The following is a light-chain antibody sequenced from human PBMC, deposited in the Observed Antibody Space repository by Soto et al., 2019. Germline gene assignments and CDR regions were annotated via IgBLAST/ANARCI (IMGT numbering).Light chain of an antibody. CDR1: QSVSSN. CDR3: QQYSLWPKT. CDR2: GAS. V-gene: IGKV3-15*01. J-gene: IGKJ1*01. Sequence: EVVMTQSPVTPSVSPGDRATLSCRASQSVSSNLAWFQQKFGRAPRLLMYGASTRATDVPARFSGSGSGTEFNLTLSSLKSEDFAVYFCQQYSLWPKTFGQGTRVEIK.